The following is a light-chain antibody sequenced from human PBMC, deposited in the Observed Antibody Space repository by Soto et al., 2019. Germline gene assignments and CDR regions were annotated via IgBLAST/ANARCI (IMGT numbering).Light chain of an antibody. V-gene: IGKV3-11*01. CDR2: DAS. J-gene: IGKJ1*01. CDR1: QSISSY. CDR3: QQRSNWAWT. Sequence: EFVLTQSPDTLSLPPGERATLSCRASQSISSYLAWYQQKPGQAPRLLIYDASSRATGIPARFSGSGSGTDFTLTISSLEPEDFAVYYCQQRSNWAWTFGQGTKVDIK.